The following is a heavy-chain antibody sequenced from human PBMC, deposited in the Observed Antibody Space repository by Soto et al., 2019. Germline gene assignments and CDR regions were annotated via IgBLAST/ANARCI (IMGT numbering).Heavy chain of an antibody. Sequence: ASVKVSCKASGYTFTSYGISWVRQAPGQGLEWMGWISTYNGNTNYAQKLQGRVTMTTDTSTSTAYMELRSLRSDDTAVYYCARPIGYYYGSGSYLWFDPWGQGTLVTVS. CDR3: ARPIGYYYGSGSYLWFDP. V-gene: IGHV1-18*01. D-gene: IGHD3-10*01. CDR1: GYTFTSYG. CDR2: ISTYNGNT. J-gene: IGHJ5*02.